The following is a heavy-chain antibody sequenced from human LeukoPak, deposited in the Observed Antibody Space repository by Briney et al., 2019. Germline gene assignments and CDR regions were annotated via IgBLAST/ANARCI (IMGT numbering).Heavy chain of an antibody. V-gene: IGHV4-59*11. CDR1: AGSTSSHY. J-gene: IGHJ4*02. CDR2: LLDSVNT. Sequence: SATLSLTCSASAGSTSSHYWSWIRQPPGKGLEWIAYLLDSVNTKDNPSLSSRLTLSADTSKNQFSLRLSSVTAAGTAIYYCATIKRGSIYGYFDFWDQGIKVTVSS. D-gene: IGHD5-18*01. CDR3: ATIKRGSIYGYFDF.